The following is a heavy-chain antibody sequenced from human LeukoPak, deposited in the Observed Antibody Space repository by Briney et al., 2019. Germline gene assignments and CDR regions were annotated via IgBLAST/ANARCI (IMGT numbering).Heavy chain of an antibody. Sequence: PGGSLRLSCAASGFTFSSYWMNWVRQAPGKGLEWVANIKQDGSEKYYVDSVKGRFTISRDNAKNSLYLQMNSLRVDDTAAYYCARALQWLATDAFDIWGQGTMVTVSS. CDR1: GFTFSSYW. CDR2: IKQDGSEK. CDR3: ARALQWLATDAFDI. V-gene: IGHV3-7*01. D-gene: IGHD6-19*01. J-gene: IGHJ3*02.